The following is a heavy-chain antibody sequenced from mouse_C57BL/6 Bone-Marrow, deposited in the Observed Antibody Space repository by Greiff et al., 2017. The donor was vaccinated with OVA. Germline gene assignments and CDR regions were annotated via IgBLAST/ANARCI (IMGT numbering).Heavy chain of an antibody. V-gene: IGHV5-12*01. CDR1: GFTFSDYY. J-gene: IGHJ2*01. CDR3: ARQGIYYGQYYFDY. CDR2: ISNGGGST. D-gene: IGHD2-1*01. Sequence: DVHLVESGGGLVQPGGSLKLSCAASGFTFSDYYMYWVRQTPEKRLEWVAYISNGGGSTYYPDTVKGRFTISRDNAKNTLYLQMSRLKSEDTAMYYCARQGIYYGQYYFDYWGQGTTLTVSS.